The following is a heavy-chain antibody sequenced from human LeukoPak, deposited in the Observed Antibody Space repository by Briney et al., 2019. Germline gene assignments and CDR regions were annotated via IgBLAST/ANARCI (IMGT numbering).Heavy chain of an antibody. J-gene: IGHJ4*02. CDR2: IYHSGST. D-gene: IGHD6-13*01. CDR1: GYSISSGYY. V-gene: IGHV4-38-2*02. Sequence: SETLSLTCAVSGYSISSGYYWGWIRQPPGKGLEWIGSIYHSGSTYYNPSLKSRVTISVDTSKNQFSLKLNSVTAADTAVYYCAREYESGYSSSWYLPQHYFDYWGQGTLVTVSS. CDR3: AREYESGYSSSWYLPQHYFDY.